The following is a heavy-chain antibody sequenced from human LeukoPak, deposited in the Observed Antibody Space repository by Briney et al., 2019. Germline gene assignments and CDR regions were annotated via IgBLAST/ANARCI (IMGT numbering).Heavy chain of an antibody. V-gene: IGHV1-46*01. D-gene: IGHD4-17*01. Sequence: ASVTVSCKASGGTFSSYAISWVRQAPGQGLEWMGIINPSGGSTSYAQKFQGRVTMTRDMSTSTVYMELSSLRSEDTAVYYCARGRDYGDYSWFDPWGQGTLVTVSS. CDR1: GGTFSSYA. CDR3: ARGRDYGDYSWFDP. J-gene: IGHJ5*02. CDR2: INPSGGST.